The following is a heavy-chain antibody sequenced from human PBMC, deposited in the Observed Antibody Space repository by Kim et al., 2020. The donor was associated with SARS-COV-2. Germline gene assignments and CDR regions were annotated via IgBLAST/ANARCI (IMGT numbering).Heavy chain of an antibody. J-gene: IGHJ4*01. CDR3: TTASEF. CDR2: INNDGTNT. Sequence: GGSLRLSCAASGFTFTNYWPHWVRQVPGKGLVWVAGINNDGTNTYYEDSVKGRFTISRDNAKNMVSLQMDSLGAEDTAVYYCTTASEFWGPGTLVSVSS. CDR1: GFTFTNYW. V-gene: IGHV3-74*01.